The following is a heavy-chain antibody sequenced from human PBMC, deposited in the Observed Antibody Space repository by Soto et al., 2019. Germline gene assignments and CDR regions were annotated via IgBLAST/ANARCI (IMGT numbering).Heavy chain of an antibody. V-gene: IGHV1-8*01. J-gene: IGHJ4*02. D-gene: IGHD3-16*01. CDR2: MNPNSGST. Sequence: ASVKVSCKASGYTFTSLDINWVRQATGQGLEWMGWMNPNSGSTGSAQKFQGRVAMTRDTSINTAYMEPSSLRSDDTAVYYCARGLREVMSYYFDYWCQGTLVTV. CDR3: ARGLREVMSYYFDY. CDR1: GYTFTSLD.